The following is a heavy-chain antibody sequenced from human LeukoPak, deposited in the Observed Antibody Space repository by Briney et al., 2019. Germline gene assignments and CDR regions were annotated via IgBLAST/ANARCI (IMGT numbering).Heavy chain of an antibody. CDR1: GFTFSSYA. CDR2: ISSSSSYI. V-gene: IGHV3-21*01. Sequence: GGSLRLSCAASGFTFSSYAMSWVRQAPGKGLEWVSSISSSSSYIYYADSVKGRFTISRDNAKNSLYLQMNSLRAEDTAVYYCAREGSIVVVPAAYYYGMDVWGQGTTVTVSS. CDR3: AREGSIVVVPAAYYYGMDV. J-gene: IGHJ6*02. D-gene: IGHD2-2*01.